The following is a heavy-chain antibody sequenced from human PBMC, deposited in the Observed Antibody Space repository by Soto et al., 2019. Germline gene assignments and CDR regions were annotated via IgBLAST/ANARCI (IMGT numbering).Heavy chain of an antibody. Sequence: PETLSLTCIVSGGSISSSSYYWGWIRQPPGKGLEWIGSIYYSGSTYYNPSLKSRVTISVDTSKNQFSLKLSSVTAADTAVYYCARPNDYGDENDAFDIWGQGTMVTVSS. D-gene: IGHD4-17*01. CDR2: IYYSGST. J-gene: IGHJ3*02. CDR1: GGSISSSSYY. CDR3: ARPNDYGDENDAFDI. V-gene: IGHV4-39*01.